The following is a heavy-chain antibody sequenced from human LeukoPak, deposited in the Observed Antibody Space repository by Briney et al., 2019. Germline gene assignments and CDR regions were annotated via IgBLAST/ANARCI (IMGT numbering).Heavy chain of an antibody. CDR3: ARDGGYGSYVSPSNWYFDL. CDR2: IYSRGST. V-gene: IGHV3-53*01. J-gene: IGHJ2*01. CDR1: RFTLSNNY. D-gene: IGHD1-26*01. Sequence: GSLRLSCAPSRFTLSNNYMNWVRPAPRKGLQWVSLIYSRGSTDYADSVKGRFTISRENSKNTLYLQMNNLRVEDTAVYYCARDGGYGSYVSPSNWYFDLWGRGTLVTVSS.